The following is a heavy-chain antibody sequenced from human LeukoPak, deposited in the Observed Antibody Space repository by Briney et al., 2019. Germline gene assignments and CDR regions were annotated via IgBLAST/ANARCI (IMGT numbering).Heavy chain of an antibody. Sequence: PSQTLSLTCTVSGGSISSGGSCWSWIRQHPGKGLEWIGYIYYSGSTYYNPSLKSRVTISVDTSKNQFSLKLSSVTAADTAVYYCARELAAAGHYFDYWGQGTLVTVSS. V-gene: IGHV4-31*03. D-gene: IGHD6-13*01. CDR3: ARELAAAGHYFDY. J-gene: IGHJ4*02. CDR2: IYYSGST. CDR1: GGSISSGGSC.